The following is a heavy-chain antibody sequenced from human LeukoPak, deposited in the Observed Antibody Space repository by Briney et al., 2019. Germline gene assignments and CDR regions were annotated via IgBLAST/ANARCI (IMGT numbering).Heavy chain of an antibody. CDR2: MNPNSGNT. D-gene: IGHD3-10*01. Sequence: ASVKVSCKASGYTFTGYYMHWVRQATGQGLEWMGWMNPNSGNTGYAQKFQGRVTITRNTSISTAYMELSSLRSEDTAVYYCARGVWFGEFRPYYYFDYWGQGTLVTVSS. CDR1: GYTFTGYY. CDR3: ARGVWFGEFRPYYYFDY. V-gene: IGHV1-8*03. J-gene: IGHJ4*02.